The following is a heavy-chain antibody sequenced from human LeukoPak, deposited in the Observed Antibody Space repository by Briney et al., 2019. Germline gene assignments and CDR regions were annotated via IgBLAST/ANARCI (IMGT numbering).Heavy chain of an antibody. Sequence: PGGSLRLSCAASGFTFDDYAMHWVRQTPGKGLEWVSGISWNSGSIGYADSVKGRFTISRDNAKNSLYLQMNSLRAEDTALYYCAKALYPDSIGWFDPWGQGTLVTVSS. J-gene: IGHJ5*02. D-gene: IGHD2/OR15-2a*01. V-gene: IGHV3-9*01. CDR1: GFTFDDYA. CDR2: ISWNSGSI. CDR3: AKALYPDSIGWFDP.